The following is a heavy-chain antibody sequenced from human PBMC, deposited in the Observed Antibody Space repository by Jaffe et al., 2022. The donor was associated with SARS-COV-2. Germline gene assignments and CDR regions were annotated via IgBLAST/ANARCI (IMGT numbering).Heavy chain of an antibody. V-gene: IGHV1-69*01. J-gene: IGHJ4*02. CDR2: IIPIFGTA. D-gene: IGHD2-15*01. Sequence: QVQLVQSGAEVKKPGSSVKVSCKASGGTFSSYAISWVRQAPGQGLEWMGGIIPIFGTANYAQKFQGRVTITADESTSTAYMELSSLRSEDTAVYYCARVTAYCSGGSCYRPGVRKDGHFDYWGQGTLVTVSS. CDR1: GGTFSSYA. CDR3: ARVTAYCSGGSCYRPGVRKDGHFDY.